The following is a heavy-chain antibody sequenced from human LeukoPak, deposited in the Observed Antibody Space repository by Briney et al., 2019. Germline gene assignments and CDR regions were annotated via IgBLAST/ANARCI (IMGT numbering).Heavy chain of an antibody. V-gene: IGHV3-33*01. Sequence: PGGSLRLSCAASGFTFSSYGMHWVRQAPGKGLEWVAVIWYDGSNKYYADSVKGRFTISRDNSKNTLYLQMNSLRAEDTAVYYCARGNYGDSSFDYWGQEPWSPSPQ. CDR2: IWYDGSNK. CDR1: GFTFSSYG. D-gene: IGHD4-17*01. CDR3: ARGNYGDSSFDY. J-gene: IGHJ4*01.